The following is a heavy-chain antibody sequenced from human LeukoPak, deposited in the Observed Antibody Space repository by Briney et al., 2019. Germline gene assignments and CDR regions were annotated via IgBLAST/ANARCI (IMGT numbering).Heavy chain of an antibody. D-gene: IGHD6-13*01. Sequence: GRSLRLSCAASGFTFSSYAMHWVRQAPGKGLEWVAVISYDGSNKYYADSVKGRFTISRDNSKNTLYLQMNSLRAEDTAVYYCARDGRIAAAGTPLDYWGQGTLVTVSS. CDR3: ARDGRIAAAGTPLDY. V-gene: IGHV3-30-3*01. CDR2: ISYDGSNK. J-gene: IGHJ4*02. CDR1: GFTFSSYA.